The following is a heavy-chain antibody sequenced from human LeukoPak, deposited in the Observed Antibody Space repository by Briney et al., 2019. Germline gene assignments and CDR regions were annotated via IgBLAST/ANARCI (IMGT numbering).Heavy chain of an antibody. CDR3: VRPRNVLRYFDWLSFDC. Sequence: PGGSLRLSCAASGFTFSAYAMHWVRQAPGKGLEYVSGISDNGGSTYYANSVKGRFTISRDNSKKTLYLQMGGLKAEDMAVYYCVRPRNVLRYFDWLSFDCWGWGILVTVSS. V-gene: IGHV3-64*01. J-gene: IGHJ4*02. D-gene: IGHD3-9*01. CDR2: ISDNGGST. CDR1: GFTFSAYA.